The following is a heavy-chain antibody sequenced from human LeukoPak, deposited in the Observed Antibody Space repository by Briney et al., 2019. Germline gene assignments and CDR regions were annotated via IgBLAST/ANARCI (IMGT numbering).Heavy chain of an antibody. CDR2: INAGNGNT. J-gene: IGHJ4*02. D-gene: IGHD4-17*01. V-gene: IGHV1-3*01. CDR1: GYTFTSYA. CDR3: ARHPRDYGDYYFDY. Sequence: GSVKVSCKASGYTFTSYAMHWVRQAPGQRLEWMGWINAGNGNTKYSQKFQGRVTITRDTSASTGYMELSSLRAEDTAVYYCARHPRDYGDYYFDYWGQGTLVTVSS.